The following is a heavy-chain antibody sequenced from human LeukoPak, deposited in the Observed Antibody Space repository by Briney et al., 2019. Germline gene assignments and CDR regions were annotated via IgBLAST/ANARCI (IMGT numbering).Heavy chain of an antibody. V-gene: IGHV3-30*18. CDR3: AELGITMIGGV. CDR2: ISYDGNSK. J-gene: IGHJ6*04. CDR1: GFTFKNYG. Sequence: PGTSLRLSCAASGFTFKNYGMHWVRQAPGKGLEWVAFISYDGNSKYYPDSVKGRFTISRDNAKNSLYLQMNSLRAEDTAVYYCAELGITMIGGVWGKGTTVTISS. D-gene: IGHD3-10*02.